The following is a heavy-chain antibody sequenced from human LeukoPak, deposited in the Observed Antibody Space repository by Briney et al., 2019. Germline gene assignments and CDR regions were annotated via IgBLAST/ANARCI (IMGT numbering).Heavy chain of an antibody. V-gene: IGHV1-46*01. D-gene: IGHD5-24*01. CDR2: INPSGGTT. J-gene: IGHJ4*02. CDR1: GYTFTRYY. Sequence: ASVKVSCKASGYTFTRYYIHWVRQAPGQGLERMGIINPSGGTTNYAQKFQGRVTMTRATSTSTVYMELSSLRSEDTAVYYCARAGGGDGYNYVYWGQGTLVTVSS. CDR3: ARAGGGDGYNYVY.